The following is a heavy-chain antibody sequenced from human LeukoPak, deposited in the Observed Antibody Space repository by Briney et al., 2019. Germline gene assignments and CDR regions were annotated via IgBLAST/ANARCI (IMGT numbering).Heavy chain of an antibody. CDR2: VVSSGDTT. Sequence: PGGSLRLSCAASGFTFNNYAMSWVRQVPGEGLGWVSSVVSSGDTTLYADSVKGRFTISRDNSKNTLYLQMNSLRAEDTAIYYCAKFGFWVRGDYDFNYWGQGTLVTVSS. J-gene: IGHJ4*02. CDR1: GFTFNNYA. CDR3: AKFGFWVRGDYDFNY. D-gene: IGHD4-17*01. V-gene: IGHV3-23*01.